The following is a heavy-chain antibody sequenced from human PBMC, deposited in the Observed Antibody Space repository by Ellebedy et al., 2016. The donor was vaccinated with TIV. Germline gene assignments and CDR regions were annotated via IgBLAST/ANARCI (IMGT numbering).Heavy chain of an antibody. Sequence: ASVKVSCKASGYTFTSYAMHWVRQAPGQRLEWMGWINAGNGNTKYSQKFQGRVTITRDTSASTAYMELSSLRSEDTAVYYCAKGKQLWLPYNGMDVWGQGTTVTVSS. CDR3: AKGKQLWLPYNGMDV. D-gene: IGHD5-18*01. CDR2: INAGNGNT. V-gene: IGHV1-3*01. CDR1: GYTFTSYA. J-gene: IGHJ6*02.